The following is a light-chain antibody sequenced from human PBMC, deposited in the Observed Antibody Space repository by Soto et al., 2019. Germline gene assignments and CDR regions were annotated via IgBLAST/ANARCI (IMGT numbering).Light chain of an antibody. V-gene: IGLV3-1*01. CDR1: KLGDKY. CDR2: QDN. CDR3: QAWDSSTAV. Sequence: SYELTQPPSVSVSPGQTASITCSGDKLGDKYACWYQQKPGQSPVLVIYQDNKRPSGIPERFSGSNSGKTATLTISGTQAMDEADYYCQAWDSSTAVFGTGTKVTVL. J-gene: IGLJ1*01.